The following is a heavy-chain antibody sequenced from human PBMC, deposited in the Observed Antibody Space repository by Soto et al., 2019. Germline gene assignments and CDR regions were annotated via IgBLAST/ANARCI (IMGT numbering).Heavy chain of an antibody. Sequence: ASVKVSCKASGYTFTSYYMHWVRQAPGQGLEWMGVIEPSGGSKSYTQKFQGRITMTRDTSTSTVYMELSSLRSEDTAVYYCATAKLLLPWLFDYWGQGTLVTVSS. J-gene: IGHJ4*02. CDR1: GYTFTSYY. D-gene: IGHD2-15*01. V-gene: IGHV1-46*01. CDR2: IEPSGGSK. CDR3: ATAKLLLPWLFDY.